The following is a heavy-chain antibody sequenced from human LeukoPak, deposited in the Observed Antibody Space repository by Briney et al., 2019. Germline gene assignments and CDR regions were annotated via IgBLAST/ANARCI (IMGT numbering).Heavy chain of an antibody. CDR3: AKDLQVTPDY. CDR1: GFTFSSYG. CDR2: ISYDGTNK. V-gene: IGHV3-30*18. J-gene: IGHJ4*02. D-gene: IGHD2-21*02. Sequence: GGSLRLSCAASGFTFSSYGMSWIRQTPGKGLEWVAFISYDGTNKYYADSVRGRFTISRDNSKNTLFLQMNSLRAEDTAVYYCAKDLQVTPDYWGQGTLVTVSS.